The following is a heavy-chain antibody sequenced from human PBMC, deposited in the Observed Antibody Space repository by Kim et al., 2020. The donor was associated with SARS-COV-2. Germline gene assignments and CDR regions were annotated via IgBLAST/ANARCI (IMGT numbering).Heavy chain of an antibody. D-gene: IGHD1-1*01. CDR2: INQDGSEK. J-gene: IGHJ6*03. CDR3: ARVGIQEGTSAYYYYHYYMDV. Sequence: GGSLRLSCAASGFTFSSYWMSWVRQAPGKGLEWVANINQDGSEKYYVDSVKGRFTISRDNAKNSLYLQMNSLRAEDTAVYYCARVGIQEGTSAYYYYHYYMDVWGERATLTVSS. V-gene: IGHV3-7*01. CDR1: GFTFSSYW.